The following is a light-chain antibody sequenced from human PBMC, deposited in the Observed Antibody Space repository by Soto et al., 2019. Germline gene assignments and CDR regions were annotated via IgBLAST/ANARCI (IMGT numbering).Light chain of an antibody. J-gene: IGKJ1*01. CDR1: QTVLHSPNNKNY. CDR2: WAS. V-gene: IGKV4-1*01. Sequence: DIVMTQSPDSLSVSLGERATINCKSSQTVLHSPNNKNYLAWYQRKPGQPPKLLIYWASTRESGVPDRFSGSGSGTDFTPTVSSLQAEDVAVYYCQQYYSLPWTFGQGTKVEI. CDR3: QQYYSLPWT.